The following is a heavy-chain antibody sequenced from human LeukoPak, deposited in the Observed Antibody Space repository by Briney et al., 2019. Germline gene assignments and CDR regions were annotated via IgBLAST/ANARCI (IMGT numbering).Heavy chain of an antibody. D-gene: IGHD3-22*01. CDR1: GFTFSSYS. CDR3: ARDSPAITMTVVRGAFDI. J-gene: IGHJ3*02. Sequence: GGSLRLSCAASGFTFSSYSMNWVRQAPGKGLEWVSSISSSSYIYYADSVKGRFTISRDNAKNSLYLQMNSLRAEDTAVYYCARDSPAITMTVVRGAFDIWGQGTMVTVSS. V-gene: IGHV3-21*01. CDR2: ISSSSYI.